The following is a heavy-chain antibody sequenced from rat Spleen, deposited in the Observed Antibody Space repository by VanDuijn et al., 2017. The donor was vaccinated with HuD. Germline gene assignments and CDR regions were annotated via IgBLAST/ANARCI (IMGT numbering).Heavy chain of an antibody. D-gene: IGHD1-2*01. CDR2: ISAGGGST. CDR1: GFTFSNYY. J-gene: IGHJ3*01. CDR3: ARHGAAAIPFAY. Sequence: EVQLVESGGGLVQPGRSLKLSCAASGFTFSNYYMAWVRQAPTKGLEWVAYISAGGGSTYYRDSVKGRFTISRDNAKSTLYLQMDSLRSEDTATYYCARHGAAAIPFAYWGQGTLVTVSS. V-gene: IGHV5-27*01.